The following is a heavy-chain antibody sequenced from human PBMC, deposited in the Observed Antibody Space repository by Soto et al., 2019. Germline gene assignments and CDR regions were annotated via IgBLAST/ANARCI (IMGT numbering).Heavy chain of an antibody. Sequence: QVQLVQSGAEVRKPGSSVTVSCKASGGTFSNYAISWVRQAPGQGLEWMGGFIPIVGTGSYAQKFQGRVTFTADEPTTTAYMELSSLRFEDTAVYYCARVVILVPTASTHYYYHMDVWGPGTTVTVSS. CDR1: GGTFSNYA. CDR2: FIPIVGTG. D-gene: IGHD2-2*01. J-gene: IGHJ6*02. V-gene: IGHV1-69*01. CDR3: ARVVILVPTASTHYYYHMDV.